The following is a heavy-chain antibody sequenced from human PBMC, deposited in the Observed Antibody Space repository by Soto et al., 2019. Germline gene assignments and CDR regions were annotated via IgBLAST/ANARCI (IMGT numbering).Heavy chain of an antibody. D-gene: IGHD4-4*01. CDR3: ARGTTVTTTPTYYYMDV. CDR1: GYTFTSYA. Sequence: ASVKVSCKASGYTFTSYAISWVRQAPGQGLEWMGWISPYNGNTNYAQNLQGRVTMTTDTSTTTAYMELRSLRSDDTALYYCARGTTVTTTPTYYYMDVWGKGTTVTVSS. J-gene: IGHJ6*03. V-gene: IGHV1-18*01. CDR2: ISPYNGNT.